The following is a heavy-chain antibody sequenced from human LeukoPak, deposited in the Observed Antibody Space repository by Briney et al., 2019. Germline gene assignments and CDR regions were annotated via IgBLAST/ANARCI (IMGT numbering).Heavy chain of an antibody. CDR3: AKDTYYYDSSGYEGPSFDY. CDR2: ISGDGGST. J-gene: IGHJ4*02. CDR1: GFTFDDYA. D-gene: IGHD3-22*01. V-gene: IGHV3-43*02. Sequence: GGSLRLSCAASGFTFDDYAMHWVRHAPGKGLEWVSPISGDGGSTYYADSVKGRFTISRDNSKNSLYLQMNSLRTEDTALYYCAKDTYYYDSSGYEGPSFDYWGQGTLVTVSS.